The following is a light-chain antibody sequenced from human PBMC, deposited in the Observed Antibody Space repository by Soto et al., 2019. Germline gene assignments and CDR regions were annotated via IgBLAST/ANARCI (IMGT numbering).Light chain of an antibody. CDR3: LQESNYPLT. CDR1: QGVRDD. J-gene: IGKJ4*01. CDR2: SAS. Sequence: IQMTQSTSSLSASVGDRVTITCRASQGVRDDVGWYQQKPGKAPKLLIYSASTLQSGVPSRFSGSGSGTDFTLNISGLQPEDFATYYCLQESNYPLTFGGGTKVEIK. V-gene: IGKV1-6*01.